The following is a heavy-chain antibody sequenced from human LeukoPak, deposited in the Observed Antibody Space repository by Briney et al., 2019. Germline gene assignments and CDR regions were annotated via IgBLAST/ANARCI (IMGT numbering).Heavy chain of an antibody. V-gene: IGHV3-74*01. D-gene: IGHD4-23*01. CDR1: GFTFSSYW. Sequence: GGSLRLSCAASGFTFSSYWMNWVRQAPGKGLVWVSRIASDGSSTIYADSGKGRFSISRDNAKNTLYLQMNSLRVEDTAVYYCARGRPHGNDYWGQGTLVPVSS. CDR3: ARGRPHGNDY. J-gene: IGHJ4*02. CDR2: IASDGSST.